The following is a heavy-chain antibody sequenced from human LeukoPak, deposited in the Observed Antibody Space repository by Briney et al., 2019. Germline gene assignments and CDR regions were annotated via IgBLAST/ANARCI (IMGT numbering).Heavy chain of an antibody. D-gene: IGHD6-19*01. J-gene: IGHJ4*02. CDR3: ARDHGRGSGDLNFDY. CDR2: IYSGGST. CDR1: GFTVSSNY. V-gene: IGHV3-66*01. Sequence: GGSLRLSCAASGFTVSSNYMSWVRQAPGKGLGWVSVIYSGGSTYYADSVKGRFTISRDNSKNTLYLQMNSLRAEDTAVYYCARDHGRGSGDLNFDYWGQGTLVTVSS.